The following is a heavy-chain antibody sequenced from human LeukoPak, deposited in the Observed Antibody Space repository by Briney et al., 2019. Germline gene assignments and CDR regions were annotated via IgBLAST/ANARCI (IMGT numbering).Heavy chain of an antibody. Sequence: GGSLRLSCAASGFTFSTYTMNWVRQAPGKGLEWLSYISSSSNTKHYADSVKGRFTISRDNAKNSLYLQMNNLSAEDTAVYYCARATGILAAMSYLDYWGQGPLVTVSS. CDR1: GFTFSTYT. V-gene: IGHV3-48*04. J-gene: IGHJ4*02. CDR3: ARATGILAAMSYLDY. D-gene: IGHD2-2*01. CDR2: ISSSSNTK.